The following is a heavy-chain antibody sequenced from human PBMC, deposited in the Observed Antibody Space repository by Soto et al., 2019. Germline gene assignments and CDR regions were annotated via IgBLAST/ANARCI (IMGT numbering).Heavy chain of an antibody. CDR3: ARDPHEYWTSYWFDP. CDR1: GYNFNSYG. CDR2: ISAYDGKT. J-gene: IGHJ5*02. D-gene: IGHD3-3*01. V-gene: IGHV1-18*01. Sequence: ASVKVPCNASGYNFNSYGINWVRQAPGQGLELMGWISAYDGKTTYAEKFQGRVTMTTDASTSTAYMELRSLRSDDTAVYYCARDPHEYWTSYWFDPWGQGTLVTVSS.